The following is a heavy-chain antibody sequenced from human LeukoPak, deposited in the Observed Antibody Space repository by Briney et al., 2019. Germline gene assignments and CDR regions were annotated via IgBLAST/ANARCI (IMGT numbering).Heavy chain of an antibody. CDR3: ARSYTARSAFDI. Sequence: ASVKVSCKASGYTFIKYAVNWVRQAPGQGLEWMGWINPNSSGTNYAQKFQGRVTMTRDTSISTAYMELSRLRSDDTAVYYCARSYTARSAFDIWGQGTMVTVSS. CDR1: GYTFIKYA. J-gene: IGHJ3*02. CDR2: INPNSSGT. V-gene: IGHV1-2*02. D-gene: IGHD5-18*01.